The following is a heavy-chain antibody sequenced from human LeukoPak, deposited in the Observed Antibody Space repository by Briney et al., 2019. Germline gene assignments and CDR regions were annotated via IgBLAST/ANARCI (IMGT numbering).Heavy chain of an antibody. J-gene: IGHJ4*02. Sequence: GASVTVSCKVSGYTLTELSMHWGRQAPGKGLEWMGGFDPEDGETIYAQKFQGRVTMTEDTSTDTAYMELSSLRSEDTAVYYCAHKTAAAFGYWGQGTLVTVSS. CDR2: FDPEDGET. D-gene: IGHD2-2*01. V-gene: IGHV1-24*01. CDR3: AHKTAAAFGY. CDR1: GYTLTELS.